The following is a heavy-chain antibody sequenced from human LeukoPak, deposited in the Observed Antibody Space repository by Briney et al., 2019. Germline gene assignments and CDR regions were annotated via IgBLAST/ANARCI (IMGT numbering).Heavy chain of an antibody. V-gene: IGHV4-59*01. CDR3: ARAGILYANWFDP. CDR1: GGSISSYY. Sequence: PSEALSLTCTVSGGSISSYYWSWTRQPPGKGLEWIGYIYYSGSTNYNPSLKSRVTISVDTSKNQFSLKLSSVTAADTAVYYCARAGILYANWFDPWGQGTLVTVSS. CDR2: IYYSGST. D-gene: IGHD2-15*01. J-gene: IGHJ5*02.